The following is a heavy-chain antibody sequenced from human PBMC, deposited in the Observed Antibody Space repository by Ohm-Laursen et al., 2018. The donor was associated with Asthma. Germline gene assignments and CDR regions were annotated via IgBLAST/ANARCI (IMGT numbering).Heavy chain of an antibody. V-gene: IGHV4-30-4*01. Sequence: TLSLTCAVSGGSISSGGYSWSWIRQPPGKGLEWIGYIYYSGSTYYNPSLKSRVTISVDRSKNQFSLKVSSVTAADTAVYYCARVLDDSSGYGFDFWGQGTLVPVTS. D-gene: IGHD3-22*01. CDR3: ARVLDDSSGYGFDF. CDR1: GGSISSGGYS. CDR2: IYYSGST. J-gene: IGHJ4*02.